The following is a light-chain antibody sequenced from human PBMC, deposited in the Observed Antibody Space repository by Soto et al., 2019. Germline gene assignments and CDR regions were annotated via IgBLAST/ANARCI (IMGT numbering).Light chain of an antibody. J-gene: IGKJ4*01. V-gene: IGKV3-15*01. Sequence: EIVMTQSPATLSVSPGEGATLSCRASQSVGRSLAWYQEKSGQAPRLLIYYASARATGTPARFSGTGSGTDFTLIISSLQSEDFAVYYCQQYYAWPLTFGGGTKVEIK. CDR2: YAS. CDR1: QSVGRS. CDR3: QQYYAWPLT.